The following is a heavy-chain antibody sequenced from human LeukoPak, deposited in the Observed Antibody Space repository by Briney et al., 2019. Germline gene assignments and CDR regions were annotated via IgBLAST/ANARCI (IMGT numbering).Heavy chain of an antibody. Sequence: SETLSLTCTVSGGSISSYYWGWIRQPPGKGLEWIGYIYTSGSTNYNPSLKSRVTISVDTSKNQFSLKLSSVTAADTAVYYCARLSAIFGVAILGYWGQGTLVTVSS. V-gene: IGHV4-4*09. J-gene: IGHJ4*02. CDR2: IYTSGST. CDR1: GGSISSYY. CDR3: ARLSAIFGVAILGY. D-gene: IGHD3-3*01.